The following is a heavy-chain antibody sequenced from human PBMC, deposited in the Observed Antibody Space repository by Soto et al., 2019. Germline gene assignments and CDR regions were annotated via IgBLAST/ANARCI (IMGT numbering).Heavy chain of an antibody. D-gene: IGHD1-1*01. Sequence: VVLLESGGGLVQPGGSLKLSCAASGFTFSDFAMSWVRQAPGRGLEWVSGISETAGTTHYADSVKGRFTISRDNSKNTVYLPVASLRAEYTAVYYCAKEEAGVTLGWNPDYGGQGTRVTVYS. CDR1: GFTFSDFA. CDR3: AKEEAGVTLGWNPDY. CDR2: ISETAGTT. J-gene: IGHJ4*02. V-gene: IGHV3-23*01.